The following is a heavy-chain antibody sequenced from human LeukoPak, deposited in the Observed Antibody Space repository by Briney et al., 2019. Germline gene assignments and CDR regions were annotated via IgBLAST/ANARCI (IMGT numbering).Heavy chain of an antibody. J-gene: IGHJ1*01. Sequence: GESLKISCKGSGYNFTSYWVGWVRQMPGKGLQCLGTIYPGDSDIRYSPSFQGQVTISVDKSVSTAYLQWSSLKASDTAMYYCARSDSSGGARGIQYWGQGTPVTVSS. CDR2: IYPGDSDI. V-gene: IGHV5-51*01. CDR1: GYNFTSYW. D-gene: IGHD3-22*01. CDR3: ARSDSSGGARGIQY.